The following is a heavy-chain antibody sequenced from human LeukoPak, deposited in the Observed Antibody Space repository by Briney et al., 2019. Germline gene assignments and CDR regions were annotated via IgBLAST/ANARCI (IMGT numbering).Heavy chain of an antibody. V-gene: IGHV1-18*01. J-gene: IGHJ3*02. CDR1: GYTFTSYG. CDR3: ARDKLLWFGEFVDAFDI. D-gene: IGHD3-10*01. Sequence: ASVTVSCKASGYTFTSYGISWVRQAPGQGLEWMGWISAYNGNTNYAQELQGRVTMTTDTSTSTAYMELRSLRSDDTAVYYCARDKLLWFGEFVDAFDIWGQGTMVTVSS. CDR2: ISAYNGNT.